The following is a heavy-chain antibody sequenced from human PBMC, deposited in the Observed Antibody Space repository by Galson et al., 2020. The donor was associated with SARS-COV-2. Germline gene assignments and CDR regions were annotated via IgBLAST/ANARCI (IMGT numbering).Heavy chain of an antibody. CDR1: GFTFNRSA. CDR3: AALWAVMTTGGGY. J-gene: IGHJ4*02. Sequence: SVKVSCKASGFTFNRSAVHWVRQARGQRLEWMGWIVVGTGNTNYPQNFQERVTITRDMSTNTAYMELSSLRSEDTAVYYCAALWAVMTTGGGYWVQGILVTVAS. D-gene: IGHD4-17*01. V-gene: IGHV1-58*01. CDR2: IVVGTGNT.